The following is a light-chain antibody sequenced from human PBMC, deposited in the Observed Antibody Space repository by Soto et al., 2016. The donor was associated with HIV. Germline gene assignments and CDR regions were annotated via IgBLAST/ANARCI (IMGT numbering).Light chain of an antibody. V-gene: IGLV3-21*01. Sequence: SYELTQPPSVSVAPGKTATFTCGGYNIGSRAAHWYQQKTGQAPVLVVRFDGDRPSAIPERFSVSDSGNAAILTISTVEAGDEADYYCQVWDTDSDWVFGGGTKLTVL. CDR3: QVWDTDSDWV. J-gene: IGLJ3*02. CDR1: NIGSRA. CDR2: FDG.